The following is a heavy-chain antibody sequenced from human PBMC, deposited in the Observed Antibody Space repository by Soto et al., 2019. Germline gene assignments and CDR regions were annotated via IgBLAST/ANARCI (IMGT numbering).Heavy chain of an antibody. V-gene: IGHV4-4*02. CDR2: ISHTGST. Sequence: PSETLSLTCAVSGGSISTSNWWSWVRQPPGKGLEWLGEISHTGSTNYNPSLKSRVTISLDKSKNQFSLKLNSVTAADTAVYYCARGPKTPDDPYYFDYWGQGTLVTVSS. D-gene: IGHD2-15*01. J-gene: IGHJ4*02. CDR1: GGSISTSNW. CDR3: ARGPKTPDDPYYFDY.